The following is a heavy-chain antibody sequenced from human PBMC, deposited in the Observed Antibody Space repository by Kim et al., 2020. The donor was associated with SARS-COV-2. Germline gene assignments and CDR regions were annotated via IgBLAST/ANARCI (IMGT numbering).Heavy chain of an antibody. V-gene: IGHV4-34*01. Sequence: SETLSLTCGVDGGSFSGYLWNWIRQTPGKGLEWIGEINHGGSTNYNPSLESRVTISLDTSEKQFSLRLTSVTAADTAVYFCARFGFFPGSASYPVHLEKSRPDYFYYYGLDVWGHGTTVIVSS. CDR2: INHGGST. CDR1: GGSFSGYL. J-gene: IGHJ6*02. D-gene: IGHD3-10*01. CDR3: ARFGFFPGSASYPVHLEKSRPDYFYYYGLDV.